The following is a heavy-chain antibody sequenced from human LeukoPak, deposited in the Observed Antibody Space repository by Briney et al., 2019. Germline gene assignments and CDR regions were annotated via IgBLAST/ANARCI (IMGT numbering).Heavy chain of an antibody. Sequence: GRSLRLSCAASGFTFSSYAMHWVRQAPGKGLEWVAVISYDGSNKYYADSVKGRFTISRDNSKNTLYLQMNSLRAEDTAVYYCAREQQWLVPGAFDIWGQGTMVTVSS. J-gene: IGHJ3*02. CDR2: ISYDGSNK. CDR3: AREQQWLVPGAFDI. D-gene: IGHD6-19*01. V-gene: IGHV3-30-3*01. CDR1: GFTFSSYA.